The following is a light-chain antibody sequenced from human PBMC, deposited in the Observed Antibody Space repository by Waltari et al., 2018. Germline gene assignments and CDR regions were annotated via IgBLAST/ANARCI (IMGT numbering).Light chain of an antibody. CDR3: ETGGHGTWV. Sequence: QLVLTQSPSASASLGASVKLTCTLSSGHSSNIIAWLQQQPGKGPRYLMQVNSDGSHRKGDAIPVRFSGSSSGAERYLTSSSLQSEDEADYYCETGGHGTWVFGGGTKLTVL. CDR1: SGHSSNI. CDR2: VNSDGSH. V-gene: IGLV4-69*01. J-gene: IGLJ3*02.